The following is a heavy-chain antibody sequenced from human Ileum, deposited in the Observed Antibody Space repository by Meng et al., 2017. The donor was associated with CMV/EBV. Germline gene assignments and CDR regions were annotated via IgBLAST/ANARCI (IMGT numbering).Heavy chain of an antibody. J-gene: IGHJ4*02. CDR1: GFTFSSYA. CDR2: ISYDGSNK. CDR3: AREGAKGLYSSSWTGY. Sequence: GFTFSSYAMHWVRQAPGKGLEWVAVISYDGSNKYYADSVKGRFTISRDNSKNTLYLQMNSLRAEDTAVYYCAREGAKGLYSSSWTGYWGQGTLVTVSS. V-gene: IGHV3-30*04. D-gene: IGHD6-13*01.